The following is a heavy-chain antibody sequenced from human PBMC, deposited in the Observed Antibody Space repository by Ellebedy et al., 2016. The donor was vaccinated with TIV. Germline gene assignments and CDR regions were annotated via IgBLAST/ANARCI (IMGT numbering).Heavy chain of an antibody. V-gene: IGHV4-59*01. CDR1: GGSISSYY. Sequence: MPSETLSLTCTVSGGSISSYYWSWIRQPPGKGLEWIGYISYSGSINYNPSLQSRVTILVDTSKNQFSLRLSSVTAADTAVYYCARVVWQQPVSYAFDIWGQGTMVTVSS. CDR2: ISYSGSI. D-gene: IGHD6-13*01. CDR3: ARVVWQQPVSYAFDI. J-gene: IGHJ3*02.